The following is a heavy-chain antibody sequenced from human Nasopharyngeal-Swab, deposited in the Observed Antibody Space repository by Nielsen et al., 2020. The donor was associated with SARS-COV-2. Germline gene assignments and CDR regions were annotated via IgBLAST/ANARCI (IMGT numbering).Heavy chain of an antibody. CDR3: AKDHYYDSSSFFSNYYYYGMDV. V-gene: IGHV3-23*01. J-gene: IGHJ6*02. D-gene: IGHD3-22*01. CDR1: GFTFSSYA. CDR2: ISGSGGST. Sequence: GGSLRLSCAASGFTFSSYAMSWVRQAPGKGLEWVSAISGSGGSTYYADSVKGRFTISRDNSKNTLYLQLNSLRAEDTAVYYCAKDHYYDSSSFFSNYYYYGMDVWGQGTTVTVSS.